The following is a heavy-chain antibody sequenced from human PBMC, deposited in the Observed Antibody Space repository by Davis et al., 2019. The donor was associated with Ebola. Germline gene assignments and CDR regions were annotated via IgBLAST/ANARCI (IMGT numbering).Heavy chain of an antibody. J-gene: IGHJ4*02. CDR3: ARVVRGWVRGLDY. CDR2: ISRSSSYI. Sequence: GESLKISCAASGFTFSSYSMDWVRQAPGKGLEWVSSISRSSSYIYYADSVKGRFTISRDNAKNSLYLQMNSLRAEDTAVYYCARVVRGWVRGLDYWGQGTLVTVSS. CDR1: GFTFSSYS. D-gene: IGHD6-19*01. V-gene: IGHV3-21*01.